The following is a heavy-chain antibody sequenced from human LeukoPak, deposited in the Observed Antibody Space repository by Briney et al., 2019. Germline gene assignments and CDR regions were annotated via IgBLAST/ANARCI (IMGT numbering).Heavy chain of an antibody. CDR2: INAHGSQQ. J-gene: IGHJ4*02. V-gene: IGHV3-7*01. CDR1: GSMFSDHW. Sequence: GGSLRLSCAASGSMFSDHWMSWVRQAPGKGPEWVANINAHGSQQYSVDSLKGRFTVSRDNAKKSLYLQMNDVRAEDTAVYFCVKWGPYCSTYYCPALESWGQGTLVTVSS. CDR3: VKWGPYCSTYYCPALES. D-gene: IGHD2-2*01.